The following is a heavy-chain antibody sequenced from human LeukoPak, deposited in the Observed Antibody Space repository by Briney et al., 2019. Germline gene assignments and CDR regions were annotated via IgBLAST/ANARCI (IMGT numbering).Heavy chain of an antibody. Sequence: GESLKISCKGSGYSFPNYWIGWVRQVPGKGLECMGIIYPGDSDVRYSPSFQGQITISVDKSISTAFLQWSSLKASDTAMYYCATNLWGMAVAGPGNYWGQGTLVTVST. D-gene: IGHD6-19*01. CDR3: ATNLWGMAVAGPGNY. J-gene: IGHJ4*02. V-gene: IGHV5-51*01. CDR2: IYPGDSDV. CDR1: GYSFPNYW.